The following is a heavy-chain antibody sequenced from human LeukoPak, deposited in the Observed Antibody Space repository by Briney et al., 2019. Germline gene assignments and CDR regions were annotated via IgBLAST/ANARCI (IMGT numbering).Heavy chain of an antibody. CDR2: IYTSGST. CDR1: GGSISRYS. D-gene: IGHD3-22*01. V-gene: IGHV4-4*09. J-gene: IGHJ3*01. CDR3: ATTDCYDRCSYYEGDFDV. Sequence: SETLSLTCSVSGGSISRYSWTWLRQPPGKGLEWIGFIYTSGSTTYKPSLKSRVTISVDTSKNQFSLKPSPVTAADTAVYYCATTDCYDRCSYYEGDFDVWGQGTLVTVSS.